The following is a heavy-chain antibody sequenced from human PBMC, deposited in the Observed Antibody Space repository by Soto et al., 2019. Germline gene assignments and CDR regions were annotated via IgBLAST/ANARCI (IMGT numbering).Heavy chain of an antibody. D-gene: IGHD2-2*02. CDR2: IYHSGST. Sequence: SETLSLTCAVSGGSISSGGYSWSWIRQPPGKGLEWIGYIYHSGSTYYNPSLKSRVTISVDRSKNQFSLKLSSVTAADTAVYYCAREGGYCSSTSCYTSWFDPWGQGTLVTVSS. CDR1: GGSISSGGYS. J-gene: IGHJ5*02. V-gene: IGHV4-30-2*01. CDR3: AREGGYCSSTSCYTSWFDP.